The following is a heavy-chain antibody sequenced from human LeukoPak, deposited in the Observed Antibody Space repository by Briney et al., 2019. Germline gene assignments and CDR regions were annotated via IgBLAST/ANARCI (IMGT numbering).Heavy chain of an antibody. CDR3: ARENTEQWPAFDY. CDR1: GYTFTSYA. CDR2: INGNSGGT. D-gene: IGHD1/OR15-1a*01. V-gene: IGHV1-2*02. Sequence: ASVKVSCKASGYTFTSYAMNWVRQAPGQGPEWMGWINGNSGGTKYAQKFEGRVTMTSDTSTSTVQMDLGTLRSDDTAVYYCARENTEQWPAFDYWGQGTPVTVSS. J-gene: IGHJ4*02.